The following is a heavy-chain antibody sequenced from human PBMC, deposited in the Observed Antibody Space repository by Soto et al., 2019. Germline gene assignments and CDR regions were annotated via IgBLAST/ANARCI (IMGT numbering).Heavy chain of an antibody. J-gene: IGHJ5*02. CDR1: GGPVSSGSYY. CDR3: SREEGIAARPQWFDP. D-gene: IGHD6-6*01. CDR2: IYYSGST. Sequence: TLSLPGTVPGGPVSSGSYYWSWIRQPPGKGLAWIGYIYYSGSTNHNPSLKSRVTISVDTSKNQFSLQLCSVTAADTAVYYCSREEGIAARPQWFDPWGQGTLVTVSS. V-gene: IGHV4-61*01.